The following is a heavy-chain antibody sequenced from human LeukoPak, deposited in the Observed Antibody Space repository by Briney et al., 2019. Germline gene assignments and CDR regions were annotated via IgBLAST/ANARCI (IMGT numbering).Heavy chain of an antibody. CDR3: ARDGSSYYDILTGYYKGWFDP. CDR1: GFTFSSYW. V-gene: IGHV3-7*01. CDR2: IKQDGSEK. Sequence: GGSLRLSCAASGFTFSSYWMTWVRQAPGKGLEWVANIKQDGSEKYYVDSVKGRFTISRDNAKNSLYLQMNSLRAEDTAVYYCARDGSSYYDILTGYYKGWFDPWGQGTLVTVSS. D-gene: IGHD3-9*01. J-gene: IGHJ5*02.